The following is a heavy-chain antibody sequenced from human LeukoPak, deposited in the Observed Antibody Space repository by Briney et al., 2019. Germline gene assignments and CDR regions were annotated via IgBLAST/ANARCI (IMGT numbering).Heavy chain of an antibody. Sequence: PSETLSLTCTVSGGSISSYYWSWIRQPPGKGLEWIGYIYYSGSTNYNPSLKSRVTISVGTSKNQFSLKLSSVTAADTAVYYCARAPPLTDYYYYYMDVWGKGTTVTISS. CDR2: IYYSGST. J-gene: IGHJ6*03. V-gene: IGHV4-59*01. CDR1: GGSISSYY. CDR3: ARAPPLTDYYYYYMDV. D-gene: IGHD3-16*01.